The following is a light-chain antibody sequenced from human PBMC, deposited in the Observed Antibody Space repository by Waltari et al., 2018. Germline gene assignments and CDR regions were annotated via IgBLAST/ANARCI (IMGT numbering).Light chain of an antibody. CDR2: EVS. CDR3: SSYAGSNKVI. V-gene: IGLV2-8*01. Sequence: QSALTQPPSASGSPGQSVTLPCTGTSAHAGVFNYVPWYQQFPGNPPQPLIYEVSKRPSGVPDRFSGSKSGNTASLTVSGLQAEDDADYHCSSYAGSNKVIFGGGTKLTVL. J-gene: IGLJ2*01. CDR1: SAHAGVFNY.